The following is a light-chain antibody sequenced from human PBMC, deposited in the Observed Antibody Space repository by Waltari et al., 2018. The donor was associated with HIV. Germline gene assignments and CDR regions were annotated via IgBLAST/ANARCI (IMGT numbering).Light chain of an antibody. CDR1: ALPKQY. J-gene: IGLJ2*01. CDR3: QSADSSGIYEI. CDR2: KDT. V-gene: IGLV3-25*02. Sequence: SSELTQPPPMSVSPGQTARMTCTGDALPKQYAYCYQQKQGQAPVLIIYKDTERPSGIPERFSGSNSGTIATLTISGVQAEEEAAYYCQSADSSGIYEIFGGGTKVIVL.